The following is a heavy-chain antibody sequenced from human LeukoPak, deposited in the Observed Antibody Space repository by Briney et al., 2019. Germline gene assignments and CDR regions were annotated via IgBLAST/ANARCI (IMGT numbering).Heavy chain of an antibody. CDR1: GGSISSYY. J-gene: IGHJ4*02. D-gene: IGHD1-26*01. Sequence: SETLSPTCTVSGGSISSYYWSWIRQPPGKGLEWIGYIYTSGSTNYNPSLKSRVTISVDTSKNQFSLKLSSVTAADTAVYYCARLVGATLYYFDYWGQGTLVTVSS. CDR3: ARLVGATLYYFDY. CDR2: IYTSGST. V-gene: IGHV4-4*09.